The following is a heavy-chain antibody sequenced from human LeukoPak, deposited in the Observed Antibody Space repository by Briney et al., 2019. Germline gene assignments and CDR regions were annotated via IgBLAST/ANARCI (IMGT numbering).Heavy chain of an antibody. V-gene: IGHV4-4*02. Sequence: SETLSLTCAVSGGSISSSNWWSWVRQPPGKGLEWIGEIYHSGSTNYNPSLKSRVTISVDRSKNQFSLKLSSVTAADTAVYYCARTDIVVVPALCMDVWGKGTTVTVSS. CDR2: IYHSGST. D-gene: IGHD2-2*01. CDR1: GGSISSSNW. J-gene: IGHJ6*03. CDR3: ARTDIVVVPALCMDV.